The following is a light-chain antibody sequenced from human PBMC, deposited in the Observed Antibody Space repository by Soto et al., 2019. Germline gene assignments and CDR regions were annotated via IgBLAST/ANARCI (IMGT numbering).Light chain of an antibody. J-gene: IGKJ1*01. CDR1: QSVSSSY. CDR2: GAS. V-gene: IGKV3-20*01. CDR3: QHPGT. Sequence: EIVLTQSPGTLSLSPGERATLSCRASQSVSSSYLAWYQQKPGQASRLLIYGASSRATGIPDRFSGSGSGTYFTLTISRLEPEDFAVYYCQHPGTFGQVTKVEIK.